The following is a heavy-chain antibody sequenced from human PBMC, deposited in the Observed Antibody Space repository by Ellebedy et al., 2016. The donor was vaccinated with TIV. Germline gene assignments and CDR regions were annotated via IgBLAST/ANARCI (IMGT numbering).Heavy chain of an antibody. CDR1: GGSMSRSSSY. D-gene: IGHD3-10*01. V-gene: IGHV4-39*01. Sequence: SETLSLTCTVSGGSMSRSSSYWGWIRQPPQKGLEWIGSIYYTGSTFYNPSLKSRVTISVDTSKSQFSLRLTSVTAADTAVYYCARQLGELLGYNWFDPWGQGTLVTVSS. CDR3: ARQLGELLGYNWFDP. J-gene: IGHJ5*02. CDR2: IYYTGST.